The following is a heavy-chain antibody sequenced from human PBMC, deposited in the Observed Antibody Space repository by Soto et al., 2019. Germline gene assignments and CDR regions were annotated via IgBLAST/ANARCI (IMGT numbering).Heavy chain of an antibody. J-gene: IGHJ4*02. CDR2: ISWNSGSI. Sequence: EVQLVESGGGLVQPGRSLRLSCAVSGFTFDDYAMHWVRQAPGKGLEWVSGISWNSGSIDYADSVKGRFTISRDNAKNSLYLQMNSLRAEDTALYYCAKEEYSSSLFDYWGQGTLVTVSS. D-gene: IGHD6-6*01. CDR1: GFTFDDYA. CDR3: AKEEYSSSLFDY. V-gene: IGHV3-9*01.